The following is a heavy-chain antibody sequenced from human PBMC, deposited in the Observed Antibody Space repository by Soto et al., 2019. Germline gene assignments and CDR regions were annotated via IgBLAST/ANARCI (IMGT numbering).Heavy chain of an antibody. J-gene: IGHJ6*02. CDR2: IYYSGST. CDR1: GGSISSGDYY. CDR3: ARAEVSPAAIYYYGMDV. D-gene: IGHD2-2*02. V-gene: IGHV4-30-4*02. Sequence: SETLSLTCTVSGGSISSGDYYWSWIRQPPGKGLEWIGYIYYSGSTYYNPSLKSRVTISVDTSKNQFSLKLSSVTAADTAVYYCARAEVSPAAIYYYGMDVWGQGTTVTVCS.